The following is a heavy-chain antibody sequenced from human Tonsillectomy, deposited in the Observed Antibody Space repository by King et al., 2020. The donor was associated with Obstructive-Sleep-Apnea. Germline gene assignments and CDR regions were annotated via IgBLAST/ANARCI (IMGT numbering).Heavy chain of an antibody. V-gene: IGHV5-51*01. CDR1: GYNFPTFW. D-gene: IGHD6-19*01. Sequence: EVQLVESGAEVKKPGESLRIPCKVSGYNFPTFWIGWVRQMPGKGLEWMGIIYPGDSDTRYSPSFQGQVTISADKSISTAYLQWSSLKASDTAIYYCARLTYSSGWGPFDYWGQGALVTVSS. CDR2: IYPGDSDT. J-gene: IGHJ4*02. CDR3: ARLTYSSGWGPFDY.